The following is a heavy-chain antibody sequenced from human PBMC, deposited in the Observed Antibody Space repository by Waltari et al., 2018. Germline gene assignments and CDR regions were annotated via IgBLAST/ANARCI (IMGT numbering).Heavy chain of an antibody. CDR2: IWYDGSNK. Sequence: QVQLVESGGGVVQPGRSLRLSCAASGFTFSSYGMHWVRQAPGKGLEWVAVIWYDGSNKYYADSVKGRFTISRDNSKNTLYLQMNSLRAEDTAVYYCARGIYGDYIIDYWGQGTLVTVSS. CDR3: ARGIYGDYIIDY. J-gene: IGHJ4*02. D-gene: IGHD4-17*01. CDR1: GFTFSSYG. V-gene: IGHV3-33*01.